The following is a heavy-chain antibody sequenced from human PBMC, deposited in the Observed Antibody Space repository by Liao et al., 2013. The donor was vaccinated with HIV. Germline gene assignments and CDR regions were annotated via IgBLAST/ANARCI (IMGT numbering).Heavy chain of an antibody. Sequence: QVQLQQWGEGLLTTSETLSLTCAVYGGSLSGYFWTWIRQSPGKGLEWIGEINRGGSTNYNPSLKSRVTMSVDTSKNQFSLNLTSVTAADTADYYCARGGFMVRGKWFDPWGQGTQVTVSS. CDR3: ARGGFMVRGKWFDP. CDR1: GGSLSGYF. J-gene: IGHJ5*02. V-gene: IGHV4-34*01. D-gene: IGHD3-10*01. CDR2: INRGGST.